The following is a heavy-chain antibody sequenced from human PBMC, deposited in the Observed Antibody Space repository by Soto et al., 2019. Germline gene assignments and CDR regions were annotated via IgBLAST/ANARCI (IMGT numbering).Heavy chain of an antibody. V-gene: IGHV1-18*01. Sequence: ASVKVSCKASGYTFTSYGISWVRQAPGQGLEWMGWISAYNGNTNYAQKFQGRVTMTRNTSISTAYMELSSLRSEDTAVYYCARPYYDFWSGYYTYYYYYYMDVWGKGTTVTVSS. CDR3: ARPYYDFWSGYYTYYYYYYMDV. J-gene: IGHJ6*03. CDR1: GYTFTSYG. D-gene: IGHD3-3*01. CDR2: ISAYNGNT.